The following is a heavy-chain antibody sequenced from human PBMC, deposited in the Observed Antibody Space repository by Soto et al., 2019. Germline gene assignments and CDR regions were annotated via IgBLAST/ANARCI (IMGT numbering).Heavy chain of an antibody. J-gene: IGHJ3*02. V-gene: IGHV1-69*04. CDR1: GGTFSSYT. CDR2: IIPILGIA. Sequence: SVKVSCKASGGTFSSYTISWVRQAPGQGLEWMGRIIPILGIANYAQKFQGRVTITADKSTSTAYMELSSLRSEDTAVYYCARDTVAGIGAFDIWGQGTMVPVSS. CDR3: ARDTVAGIGAFDI. D-gene: IGHD6-19*01.